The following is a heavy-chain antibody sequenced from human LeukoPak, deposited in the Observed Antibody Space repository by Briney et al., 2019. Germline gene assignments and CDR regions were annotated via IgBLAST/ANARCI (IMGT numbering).Heavy chain of an antibody. CDR1: GFTFSNYW. V-gene: IGHV3-74*01. Sequence: VGSLRLSCAASGFTFSNYWMHWVRQAPGKGLVWVSRINSDGSSRNYADSVKGRFTISRDNAKNTLFLQMNSLRAEDTAVYYCASASSHRIAAGGDYWGQGILVAVSS. CDR2: INSDGSSR. CDR3: ASASSHRIAAGGDY. J-gene: IGHJ4*02. D-gene: IGHD6-13*01.